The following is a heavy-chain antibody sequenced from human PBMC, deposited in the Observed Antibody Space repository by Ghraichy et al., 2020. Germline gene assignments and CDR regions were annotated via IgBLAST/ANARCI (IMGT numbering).Heavy chain of an antibody. D-gene: IGHD3-22*01. J-gene: IGHJ1*01. CDR3: AKTKGYYDSSGYYHKYFQH. CDR2: ISGSGGST. V-gene: IGHV3-23*01. Sequence: GGSLRLSCAASGFTFSSYAMSWVRQAPGKGLEWVSAISGSGGSTYYADSVKGRFTISRDNSKNTLYLQMNSLRAEDTAVYYCAKTKGYYDSSGYYHKYFQHWCQGTLFAFSS. CDR1: GFTFSSYA.